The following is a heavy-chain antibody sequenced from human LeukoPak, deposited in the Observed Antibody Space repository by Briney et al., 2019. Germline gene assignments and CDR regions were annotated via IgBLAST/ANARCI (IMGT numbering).Heavy chain of an antibody. CDR3: AKDRHFYGAGTYYNLDY. Sequence: PGGSLRLSCAASGFIFSTHGMHWVRQAPGKGLEWVSLISYDGRTKYYADSVEGRFTISRDNSKSTLYLQLNSLRVEDTAVYYCAKDRHFYGAGTYYNLDYWGQGTLVTVSS. J-gene: IGHJ4*02. D-gene: IGHD3-10*01. CDR1: GFIFSTHG. CDR2: ISYDGRTK. V-gene: IGHV3-30*18.